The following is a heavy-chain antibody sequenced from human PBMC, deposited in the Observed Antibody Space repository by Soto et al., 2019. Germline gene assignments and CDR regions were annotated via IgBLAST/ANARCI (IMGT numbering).Heavy chain of an antibody. Sequence: SETLSLTCAVYGGSFSGYYWSWIRQPPGKGLEWIGEINHSGSTNYNPSLKSRVTISVDTSKNQFSLKLSSVTAADTAVYYCARLPRQDCGGGSCYSLRVIYYYYYYMDVWGKGTTVTVSS. D-gene: IGHD2-15*01. CDR1: GGSFSGYY. CDR2: INHSGST. CDR3: ARLPRQDCGGGSCYSLRVIYYYYYYMDV. V-gene: IGHV4-34*01. J-gene: IGHJ6*03.